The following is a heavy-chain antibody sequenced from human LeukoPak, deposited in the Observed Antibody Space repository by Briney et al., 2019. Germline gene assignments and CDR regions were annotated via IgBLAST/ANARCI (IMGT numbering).Heavy chain of an antibody. CDR1: GFTFSDYY. CDR3: ARGPHYYDSSGNAFDI. Sequence: GGSLRLSCAASGFTFSDYYMSWVRQAPGKGLEWVSGINWNGGSTGYADSVKGRFTISRDNAKNSLYLQMNSLRAEDTALYYCARGPHYYDSSGNAFDIWGQGTMVTVSS. J-gene: IGHJ3*02. D-gene: IGHD3-22*01. V-gene: IGHV3-20*04. CDR2: INWNGGST.